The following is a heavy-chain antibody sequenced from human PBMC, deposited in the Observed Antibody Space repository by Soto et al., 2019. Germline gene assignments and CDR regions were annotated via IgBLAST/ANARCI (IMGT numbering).Heavy chain of an antibody. CDR3: ARDNRIGTTSHYYYGMDV. Sequence: SETLSLTCAVSGGSISSGGYSWSWIRQPPGKGLEWIGYIYHSGSTYYNPSLKSRVTISVDRSKNQFSLKLSSVTAADTAVYYCARDNRIGTTSHYYYGMDVWGQGTTVTVSS. D-gene: IGHD1-7*01. J-gene: IGHJ6*02. CDR1: GGSISSGGYS. V-gene: IGHV4-30-2*01. CDR2: IYHSGST.